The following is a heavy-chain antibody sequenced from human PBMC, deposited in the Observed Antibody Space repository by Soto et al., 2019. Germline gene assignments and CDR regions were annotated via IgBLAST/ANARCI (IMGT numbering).Heavy chain of an antibody. CDR3: ARDRAAYYYDSSGYLFGGYFDY. D-gene: IGHD3-22*01. V-gene: IGHV4-31*03. CDR2: IYYSGST. Sequence: SETLSLTCTVSGGSISSGGYYWSWIRQHPGKGLEWIGYIYYSGSTYYNPSLKSRVTISVDTSKNQFSLKLSSVTAADTAVYYCARDRAAYYYDSSGYLFGGYFDYWGQGTLVTVSS. J-gene: IGHJ4*02. CDR1: GGSISSGGYY.